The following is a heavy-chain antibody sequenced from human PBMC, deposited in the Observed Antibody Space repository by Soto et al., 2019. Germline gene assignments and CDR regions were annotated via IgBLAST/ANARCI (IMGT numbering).Heavy chain of an antibody. V-gene: IGHV3-48*02. Sequence: EVQLVESGGGLVQPGGSLRLSCAASGFTFSSYSMNWVRQAPGKGLEWVSYISSSSSTIYYADSVKGRFTISRDNAKNSLYLQMNSLRDEDTAVYYCARAGRYSYVPDDDSSGYYSVYWGQGTLVTVSS. J-gene: IGHJ4*02. D-gene: IGHD3-22*01. CDR2: ISSSSSTI. CDR3: ARAGRYSYVPDDDSSGYYSVY. CDR1: GFTFSSYS.